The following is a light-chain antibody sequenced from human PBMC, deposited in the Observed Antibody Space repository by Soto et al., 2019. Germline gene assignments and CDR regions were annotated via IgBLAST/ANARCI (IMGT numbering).Light chain of an antibody. CDR3: QQYYSYPLT. V-gene: IGKV1-8*01. Sequence: AIRMTQSPSSFSASTGDRVTITCRASQGISSYLAWYQVKPGKAPRLLIYTASYLESVVPSRFSGSGSGTDFTHTISSLQTEEFAVYYCQQYYSYPLTFGGGTKVEIK. CDR2: TAS. CDR1: QGISSY. J-gene: IGKJ4*01.